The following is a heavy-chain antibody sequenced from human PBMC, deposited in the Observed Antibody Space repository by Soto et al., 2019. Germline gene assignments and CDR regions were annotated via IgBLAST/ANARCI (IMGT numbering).Heavy chain of an antibody. J-gene: IGHJ6*02. V-gene: IGHV3-21*01. Sequence: GGSLRLSCAASGFTISSYSMNWVRQGPGKGLEWVSSISSSTYIYYADSVKGRFTISRDNAKNSLYLQMNSLRAEDTAVYYCARGGSSTGYYYYGMDVRGQGTTVTVS. CDR2: ISSSTYI. CDR3: ARGGSSTGYYYYGMDV. CDR1: GFTISSYS. D-gene: IGHD6-6*01.